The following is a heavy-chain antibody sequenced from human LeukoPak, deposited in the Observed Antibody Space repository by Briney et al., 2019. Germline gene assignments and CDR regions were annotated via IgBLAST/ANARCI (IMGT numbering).Heavy chain of an antibody. D-gene: IGHD3-10*02. CDR3: ARIPGLYTMFNWFDP. Sequence: GESLKISCKVSGYSFTTYWIMWVRQMPGKGLEWMGIIYPGDSDTRYNPSSQGQVTISADKSISTAYLQWSSLKASDAAMYYCARIPGLYTMFNWFDPWGQGTLVTVSS. J-gene: IGHJ5*02. CDR2: IYPGDSDT. CDR1: GYSFTTYW. V-gene: IGHV5-51*01.